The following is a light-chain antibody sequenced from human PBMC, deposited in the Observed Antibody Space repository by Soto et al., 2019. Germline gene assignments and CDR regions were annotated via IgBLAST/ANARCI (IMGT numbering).Light chain of an antibody. CDR3: QNYNSAPFT. CDR1: QGISNF. V-gene: IGKV1-27*01. CDR2: SAS. Sequence: DFQMTQSPSSLSASVADRVTITCRASQGISNFLAWYQQKPGKVPKLLIYSASTLQSGVPSRFSGSGAGTDFTLTISSLQPEDVATYYCQNYNSAPFTFGPGTKVDIK. J-gene: IGKJ3*01.